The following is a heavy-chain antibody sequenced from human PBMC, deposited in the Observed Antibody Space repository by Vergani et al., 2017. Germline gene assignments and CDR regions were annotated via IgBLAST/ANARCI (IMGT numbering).Heavy chain of an antibody. Sequence: QVQLVQSGAEVKKPGSSVKVSCKASGGTFSSYAISWVRQAPGQGLEWMGGIIPIFGTANYAQKFQGRVTITADESTSTAYKELSSLRSEDTAVYYCARDGGRHTMTGYFQHWDQGTLVTVSS. J-gene: IGHJ1*01. CDR3: ARDGGRHTMTGYFQH. CDR2: IIPIFGTA. CDR1: GGTFSSYA. V-gene: IGHV1-69*01. D-gene: IGHD3-22*01.